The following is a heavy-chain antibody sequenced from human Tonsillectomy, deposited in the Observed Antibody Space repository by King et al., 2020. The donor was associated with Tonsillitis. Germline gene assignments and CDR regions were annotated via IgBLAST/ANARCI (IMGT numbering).Heavy chain of an antibody. CDR1: GFTFGGYA. D-gene: IGHD3-22*01. CDR2: ISAGGIST. J-gene: IGHJ4*02. V-gene: IGHV3-23*04. Sequence: VQLVESGGGLVQPGGSRRLSCAAAGFTFGGYAMSWVRQAPGKGLEWVSTISAGGISTYFADSVKGRLTISRDNSNNTLYLQMKGLRAEDTAVYYCAEGDYYDSRGDYYSPGSLDHWGQGTLVTVSS. CDR3: AEGDYYDSRGDYYSPGSLDH.